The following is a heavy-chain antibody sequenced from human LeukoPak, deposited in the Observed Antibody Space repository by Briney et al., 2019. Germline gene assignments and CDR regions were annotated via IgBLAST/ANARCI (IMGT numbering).Heavy chain of an antibody. CDR3: AKDRGGYSYSDWYFDL. Sequence: PGGSLRLSCAASGFTFSSYAMSWVRQAPGKGLEWVSAISGSGGSTYYADSVKGRFTISRDNSKNTLYLQMNSLRAEDTAVYYCAKDRGGYSYSDWYFDLWGRGTLVTVSS. CDR2: ISGSGGST. CDR1: GFTFSSYA. D-gene: IGHD5-18*01. V-gene: IGHV3-23*01. J-gene: IGHJ2*01.